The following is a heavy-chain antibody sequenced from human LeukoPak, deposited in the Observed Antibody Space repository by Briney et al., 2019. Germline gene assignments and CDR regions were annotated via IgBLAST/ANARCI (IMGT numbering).Heavy chain of an antibody. Sequence: PSETLSLTCAVYGGSFSGYYWSWIRQPPGKGLEWIGEINHSGSTNYNPSLKSRVTISVDTSKNQFSLKLSSVTAADTAVYYCASRNQLPDLYYFDYWGQGTLVTVSS. CDR2: INHSGST. J-gene: IGHJ4*02. D-gene: IGHD2-2*01. V-gene: IGHV4-34*01. CDR3: ASRNQLPDLYYFDY. CDR1: GGSFSGYY.